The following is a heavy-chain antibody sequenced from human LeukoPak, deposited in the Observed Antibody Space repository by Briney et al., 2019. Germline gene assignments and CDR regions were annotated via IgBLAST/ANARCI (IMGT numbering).Heavy chain of an antibody. CDR3: ARDLGSSATSTNWFDP. CDR2: ISAYNGNT. CDR1: GYTFTSYG. Sequence: ASVKVSCKASGYTFTSYGISWVRQAPGQGLEWMGWISAYNGNTNYAQKLHGRVTMTTDTSTSTAYMEPRSLRSDDTAVYYCARDLGSSATSTNWFDPWGQGTLVTVSS. V-gene: IGHV1-18*01. J-gene: IGHJ5*02. D-gene: IGHD6-6*01.